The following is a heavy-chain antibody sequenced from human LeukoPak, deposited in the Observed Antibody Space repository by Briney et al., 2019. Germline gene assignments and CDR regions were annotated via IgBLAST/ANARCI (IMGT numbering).Heavy chain of an antibody. J-gene: IGHJ4*02. CDR3: ARRKGEPNIFDY. CDR2: INPNSRGT. D-gene: IGHD3-16*01. V-gene: IGHV1-2*06. Sequence: ASVKVSCKASGYTFTGYYIHWVRQAPGQGLKWMGRINPNSRGTNYAQKFQGRVTMTRDTSISTAYMELSRLRSDDTAVYYCARRKGEPNIFDYWGQGTLVTVSS. CDR1: GYTFTGYY.